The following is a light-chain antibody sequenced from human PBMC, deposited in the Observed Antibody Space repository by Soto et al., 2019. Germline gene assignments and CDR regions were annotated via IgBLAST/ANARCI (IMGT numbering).Light chain of an antibody. J-gene: IGLJ1*01. CDR1: SSDVGDYNS. CDR3: CSYVGGYSYV. V-gene: IGLV2-11*01. Sequence: QSALTQPRSVSGSPGQSVTVSCIGTSSDVGDYNSVSWYQQHPGKAPKLMIYDVSKRPSGVPDHFSGSKSGNTASLTISGLQAEDEADYYCCSYVGGYSYVFGIGTKVTVL. CDR2: DVS.